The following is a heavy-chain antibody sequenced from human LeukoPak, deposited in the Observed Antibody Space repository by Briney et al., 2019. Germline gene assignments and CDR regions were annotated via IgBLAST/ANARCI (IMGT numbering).Heavy chain of an antibody. D-gene: IGHD3-10*01. CDR1: GFTFSNAW. Sequence: GGSLRLSCAASGFTFSNAWMSWVRQAPGKGLEWVSAISGSGGSTYYAVSVKGRFTISRDKSKNTLSLQMNILGAEDTAVYYCAKDRHFEGSGSSTWEWDVWGKGTTVTISS. J-gene: IGHJ6*04. CDR3: AKDRHFEGSGSSTWEWDV. V-gene: IGHV3-23*01. CDR2: ISGSGGST.